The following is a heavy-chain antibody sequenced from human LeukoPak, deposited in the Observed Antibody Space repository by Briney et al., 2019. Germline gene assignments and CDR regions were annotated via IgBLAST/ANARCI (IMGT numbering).Heavy chain of an antibody. D-gene: IGHD3-22*01. V-gene: IGHV1-69*13. Sequence: SVKVSCKASGGTFISYAISWVRQAPGQGLEWMGGIIPIFGTANYAQKFQGRVTITADESTSTAYMELSSLRSEDTAVYYCARAKGNYYDSSGYYYNWGQGTLVTVSS. CDR2: IIPIFGTA. CDR3: ARAKGNYYDSSGYYYN. CDR1: GGTFISYA. J-gene: IGHJ4*02.